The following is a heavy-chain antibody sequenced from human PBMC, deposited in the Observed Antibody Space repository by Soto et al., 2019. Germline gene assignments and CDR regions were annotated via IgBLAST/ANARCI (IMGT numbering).Heavy chain of an antibody. CDR2: IYYNGNT. Sequence: QVQLQESGPGLVKPSETLSLTCTVSGGSISNHYWSWIPQPPGKGLEWIGYIYYNGNTNYNPSLKRRVTMSVDTSKNQFSLKLSSVTAADTAVYYCARSNWYSEYWGQGTLVTVSS. CDR3: ARSNWYSEY. CDR1: GGSISNHY. J-gene: IGHJ4*02. D-gene: IGHD7-27*01. V-gene: IGHV4-59*11.